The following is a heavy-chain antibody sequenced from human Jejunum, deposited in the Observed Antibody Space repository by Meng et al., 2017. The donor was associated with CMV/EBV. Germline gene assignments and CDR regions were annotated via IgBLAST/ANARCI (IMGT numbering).Heavy chain of an antibody. CDR3: VRGVSPTEWPLEK. J-gene: IGHJ4*02. CDR2: IHYSEST. Sequence: VSGGSISSYYWHWVRQSPGKGLEWLGYIHYSESTKYNPSLESRVTMSLDRSRNQFSLRLSSVTAADTAVYFCVRGVSPTEWPLEKWGQGTLVTVSS. V-gene: IGHV4-59*01. CDR1: GGSISSYY. D-gene: IGHD3-3*01.